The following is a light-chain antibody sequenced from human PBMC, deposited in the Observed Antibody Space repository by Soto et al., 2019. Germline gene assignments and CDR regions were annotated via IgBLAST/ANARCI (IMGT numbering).Light chain of an antibody. V-gene: IGKV1-27*01. Sequence: DIQMTQSPSSVSASIGDRVSITCRASQGIDHSLAWYQQKPGKVSNLLIYSASTLQLRVPTRFSGSGSGTDFTLTITSLQPEDVSTYYCQERYSGLPVAFGPATKVDV. CDR1: QGIDHS. CDR2: SAS. J-gene: IGKJ3*01. CDR3: QERYSGLPVA.